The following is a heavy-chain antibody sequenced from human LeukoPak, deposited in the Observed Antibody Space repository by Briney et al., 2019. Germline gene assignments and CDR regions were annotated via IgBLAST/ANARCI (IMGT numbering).Heavy chain of an antibody. D-gene: IGHD4-17*01. CDR1: GFSLHTYC. CDR2: ITDVNNVI. Sequence: GGSLRLSCAGSGFSLHTYCMNWVRQAPGKGLEWISYITDVNNVIYYADSVKGRFTISRSKDENSVFLQMNNLRAEDTAVYFRAREATCRNLLTYGSWDAYDIWGQGTMVTVAS. CDR3: AREATCRNLLTYGSWDAYDI. V-gene: IGHV3-48*01. J-gene: IGHJ3*02.